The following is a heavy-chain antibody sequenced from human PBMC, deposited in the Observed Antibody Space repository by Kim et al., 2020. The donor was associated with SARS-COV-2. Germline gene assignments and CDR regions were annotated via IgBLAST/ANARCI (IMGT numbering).Heavy chain of an antibody. J-gene: IGHJ4*02. CDR3: ARRRTTFDY. D-gene: IGHD4-17*01. V-gene: IGHV5-51*01. Sequence: DTRYSPSFQGKVTISADKSISTAYLQWSSLKASDTAMYYCARRRTTFDYWGQGTLVTVSS. CDR2: DT.